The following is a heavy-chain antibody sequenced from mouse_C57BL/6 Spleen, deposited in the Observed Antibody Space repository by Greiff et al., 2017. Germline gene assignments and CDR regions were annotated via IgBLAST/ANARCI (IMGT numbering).Heavy chain of an antibody. Sequence: EVKVVESGGGLVKPGGSLKLSCAASGFTFSDYGMHWVRQAPEKGLEWVAYISSGSSTIYYADTVKGRFTISRDNAKNTLLLQMTSLRSEDTAMYYCAREHGYYAMDYWGQGTSVTVSS. V-gene: IGHV5-17*01. CDR2: ISSGSSTI. CDR3: AREHGYYAMDY. CDR1: GFTFSDYG. J-gene: IGHJ4*01.